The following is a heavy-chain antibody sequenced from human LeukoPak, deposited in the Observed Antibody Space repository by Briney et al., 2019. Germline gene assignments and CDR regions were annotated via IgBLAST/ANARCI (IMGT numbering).Heavy chain of an antibody. CDR2: IHYSGTT. Sequence: SETLSLTCTVSGGSIRNYYWNWIRQPPGKGLEWIGYIHYSGTTYYNPSLKGRLSISIDTTKNQFSLKLNSLTAADTAVYYCARDTAMVAIDYWGQGALVTVSS. J-gene: IGHJ4*02. CDR3: ARDTAMVAIDY. V-gene: IGHV4-30-4*01. D-gene: IGHD5-18*01. CDR1: GGSIRNYY.